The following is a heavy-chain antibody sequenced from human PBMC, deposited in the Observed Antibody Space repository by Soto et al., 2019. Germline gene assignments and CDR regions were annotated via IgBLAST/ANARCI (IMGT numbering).Heavy chain of an antibody. CDR2: IYPGDSET. D-gene: IGHD5-12*01. J-gene: IGHJ5*02. Sequence: GESLKISYKGSGYSFTSYLIGWVRQMPGKGLEWMGIIYPGDSETRYSPSFQGQVTISADKSISTAYLQWSSLKASDTAMYYCARRYCSGYMSCNWFDPWGQGTLVTVSS. CDR3: ARRYCSGYMSCNWFDP. CDR1: GYSFTSYL. V-gene: IGHV5-51*01.